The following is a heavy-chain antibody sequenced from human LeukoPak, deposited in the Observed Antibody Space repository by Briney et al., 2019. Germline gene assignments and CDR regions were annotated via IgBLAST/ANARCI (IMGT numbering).Heavy chain of an antibody. CDR3: ARALYYFDY. CDR2: IYHSGST. J-gene: IGHJ4*02. V-gene: IGHV4-4*02. Sequence: SGTLSLTCAVSGGSISSSNWWSWVRQPPGKGLEWIGEIYHSGSTNYNPSLMSRVTISVDTSKNQFSLKLSSVTAADTAVYYCARALYYFDYWGQGTLVTVSS. D-gene: IGHD2/OR15-2a*01. CDR1: GGSISSSNW.